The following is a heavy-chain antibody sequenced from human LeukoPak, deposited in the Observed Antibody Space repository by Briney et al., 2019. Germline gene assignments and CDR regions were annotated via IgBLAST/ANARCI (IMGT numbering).Heavy chain of an antibody. CDR3: ARDNRDWALDY. Sequence: QSGGSLRLSCATSGFTFNQYGIHWVRQAPGKGLEWVAYIEDIGKNKYYSDSVKGRFSISRDSSKNTVYVQVNSLRSEDTAVYYCARDNRDWALDYWGRGALVTVSS. D-gene: IGHD3/OR15-3a*01. CDR2: IEDIGKNK. V-gene: IGHV3-30*02. J-gene: IGHJ4*02. CDR1: GFTFNQYG.